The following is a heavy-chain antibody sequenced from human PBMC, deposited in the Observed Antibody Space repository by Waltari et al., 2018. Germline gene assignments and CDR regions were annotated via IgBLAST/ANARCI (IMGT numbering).Heavy chain of an antibody. V-gene: IGHV1-8*03. D-gene: IGHD6-13*01. CDR3: ALDGT. CDR2: INPNRCKT. Sequence: QVQLVQSGAEVKKPGASVKVSCKASGYTFTSYDINWVRQATGQGLEWMGWINPNRCKTGDAQTFHGSVSITWNTSISLAYMELSSLRSEDTAVYYCALDGTWGQGTLVTVSS. J-gene: IGHJ4*02. CDR1: GYTFTSYD.